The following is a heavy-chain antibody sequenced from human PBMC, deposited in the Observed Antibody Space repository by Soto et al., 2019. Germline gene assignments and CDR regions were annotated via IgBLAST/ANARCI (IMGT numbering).Heavy chain of an antibody. D-gene: IGHD5-12*01. CDR3: AREASGYDF. Sequence: GASVKVSRKASGGTFSSFGISWVRQAPGQGLEWMGGIIPVFGRPNYAQRFRGRLTITADESTNTSYMELIDLTSEGTAVYYCAREASGYDFWGQGTQVTVSS. J-gene: IGHJ1*01. CDR1: GGTFSSFG. V-gene: IGHV1-69*13. CDR2: IIPVFGRP.